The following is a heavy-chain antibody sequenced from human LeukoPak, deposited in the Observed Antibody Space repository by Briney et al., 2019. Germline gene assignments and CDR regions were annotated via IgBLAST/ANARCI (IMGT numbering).Heavy chain of an antibody. J-gene: IGHJ6*02. CDR1: GGTFSSYA. V-gene: IGHV1-69*13. D-gene: IGHD2-2*01. Sequence: SVKVSCKASGGTFSSYAISWVRQAPGQGLEWMGGIIPIFGTANYAQKFQGRVTITANESTSTAYMELSSLRSEDTAVYYCAGESGDRCSSTSCRTYYGMDVWGQGTTVTVSS. CDR3: AGESGDRCSSTSCRTYYGMDV. CDR2: IIPIFGTA.